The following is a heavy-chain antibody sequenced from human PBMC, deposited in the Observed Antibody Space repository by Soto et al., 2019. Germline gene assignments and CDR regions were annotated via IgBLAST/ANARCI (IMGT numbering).Heavy chain of an antibody. CDR3: ARDHRPIGFDY. V-gene: IGHV3-30-3*01. D-gene: IGHD3-16*01. Sequence: GGSLRLSCAASGFTFSRYAMHWVRQAPGKGLEWVAVISYDGSNKYYADSVKGRFTISRDNSKNTLYLQMNSLRAEDTAVYYCARDHRPIGFDYWGQGTLVTVSS. CDR1: GFTFSRYA. J-gene: IGHJ4*02. CDR2: ISYDGSNK.